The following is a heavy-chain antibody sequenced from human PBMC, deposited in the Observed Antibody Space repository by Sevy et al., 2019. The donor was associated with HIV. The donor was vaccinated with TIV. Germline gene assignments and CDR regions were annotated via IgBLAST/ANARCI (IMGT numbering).Heavy chain of an antibody. CDR1: GYTFTSYD. CDR2: MNPNGGNT. J-gene: IGHJ4*02. Sequence: ASVKVSCKASGYTFTSYDINWVRQATGQGLEWMGWMNPNGGNTGYAQKFQGTVTMTRNTSLSTAYMELSSLRSEDTAVYYCARCVSLWELLAFTFDYWGQGTLVTVSS. V-gene: IGHV1-8*01. D-gene: IGHD1-26*01. CDR3: ARCVSLWELLAFTFDY.